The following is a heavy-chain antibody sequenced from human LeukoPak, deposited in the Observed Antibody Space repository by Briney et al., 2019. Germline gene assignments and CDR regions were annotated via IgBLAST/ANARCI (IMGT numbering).Heavy chain of an antibody. CDR1: GGSITSTVYS. V-gene: IGHV4-39*01. Sequence: SETLSLTCTVSGGSITSTVYSWGWIRQPPGKGLEWIGSIYYSGSTYYNPSLKSRVTISVDTSKNQFSLKLSSVTAADTAVYYCARLHSGSYSDYWGQGTLVTVSS. CDR3: ARLHSGSYSDY. J-gene: IGHJ4*02. D-gene: IGHD1-26*01. CDR2: IYYSGST.